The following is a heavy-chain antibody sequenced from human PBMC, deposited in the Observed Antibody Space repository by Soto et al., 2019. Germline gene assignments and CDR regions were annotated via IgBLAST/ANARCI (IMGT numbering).Heavy chain of an antibody. Sequence: EVQLVESGGGWATPGGSLRLSCAASGFIFRNDWMNWVRQAPGKGLEWVARIKTKIEGGTTDYAAPVQGRFFISRDDSQNTLFLQMNSLQTEDTAVYYCMTHADTNGRGHWGQGTLVTVAP. D-gene: IGHD2-8*01. CDR2: IKTKIEGGTT. V-gene: IGHV3-15*01. CDR3: MTHADTNGRGH. CDR1: GFIFRNDW. J-gene: IGHJ4*02.